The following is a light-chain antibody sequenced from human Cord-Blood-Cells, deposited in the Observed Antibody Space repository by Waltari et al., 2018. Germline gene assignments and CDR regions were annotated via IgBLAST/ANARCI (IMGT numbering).Light chain of an antibody. J-gene: IGKJ5*01. Sequence: IQLTQSPSSLSASVGDRVTITCRASQGISSYLAWYQQKPGKAPKLLIYAASTLQSGVPSRFSGSGSGTDFTLTISSLQPEEFATYYCQQLNSYPLITFGQGTRLEIK. CDR3: QQLNSYPLIT. CDR2: AAS. CDR1: QGISSY. V-gene: IGKV1-9*01.